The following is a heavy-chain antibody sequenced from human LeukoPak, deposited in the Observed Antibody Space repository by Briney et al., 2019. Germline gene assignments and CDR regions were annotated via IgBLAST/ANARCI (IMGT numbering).Heavy chain of an antibody. D-gene: IGHD5-18*01. J-gene: IGHJ5*02. CDR2: ISSNGCST. CDR3: ARASYGYGNNWFDP. V-gene: IGHV3-64*01. CDR1: GFTFSSYA. Sequence: GGSLRLSCAASGFTFSSYAMHWVRQAPGKGLEYVSAISSNGCSTYYANSVKGRFTISRDNSKNTVYLQMGSLRAEDMAVYYCARASYGYGNNWFDPWGQGTLVTVSS.